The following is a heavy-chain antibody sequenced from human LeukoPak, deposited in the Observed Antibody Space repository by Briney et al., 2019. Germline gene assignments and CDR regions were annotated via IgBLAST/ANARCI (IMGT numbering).Heavy chain of an antibody. CDR2: ISSNGGST. D-gene: IGHD5-12*01. V-gene: IGHV3-64D*09. CDR1: GFTFSRYD. Sequence: GGSLRLSCSASGFTFSRYDMHWVRQAPGKGLEYVSAISSNGGSTYYADSVKGRFTISRDNSKNMLYLQMSSLRAEDTAVYYCVKDRSGYDYFDFWGQGTLVTVSS. J-gene: IGHJ4*02. CDR3: VKDRSGYDYFDF.